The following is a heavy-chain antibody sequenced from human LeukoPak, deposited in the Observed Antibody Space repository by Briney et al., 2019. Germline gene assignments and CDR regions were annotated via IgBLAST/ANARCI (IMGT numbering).Heavy chain of an antibody. CDR1: GFTFSRYA. D-gene: IGHD2-2*01. J-gene: IGHJ5*02. CDR3: ARGPGYIVVVPAAIP. V-gene: IGHV3-23*01. CDR2: ISGSGGST. Sequence: GGSLRLSCAASGFTFSRYAMSWVRQAPGKGLEWVSAISGSGGSTYYADSVKGRFTISRDNSKNTLYLQMNRLRAEDTAVYYCARGPGYIVVVPAAIPWGQGTLVTVSS.